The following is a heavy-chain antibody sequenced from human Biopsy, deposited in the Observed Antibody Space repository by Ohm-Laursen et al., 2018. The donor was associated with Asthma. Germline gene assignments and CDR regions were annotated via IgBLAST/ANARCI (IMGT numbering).Heavy chain of an antibody. CDR1: GFTVSDYH. Sequence: SLRLSCSASGFTVSDYHMSWIRQTPGRGLEWISYIGNRITDAIYYADSVKGRFTISRDNAKNSVFLQMNSLRAEDTGVYYCAREVKMAYWGRGTLATVSS. J-gene: IGHJ4*02. CDR3: AREVKMAY. CDR2: IGNRITDAI. D-gene: IGHD2-8*01. V-gene: IGHV3-11*01.